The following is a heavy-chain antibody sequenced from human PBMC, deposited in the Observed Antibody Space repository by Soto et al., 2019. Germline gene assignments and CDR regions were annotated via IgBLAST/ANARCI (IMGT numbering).Heavy chain of an antibody. CDR3: ARDRGMGYSIEMDV. J-gene: IGHJ6*02. V-gene: IGHV3-33*01. Sequence: GGSLRLSCAASGFTFSSYGMHWVRQAPGKGLEWVAVIWYDGSNKYYADSVKGRFTISRDNSKNTLYLQMNSLRAEDTAVYYCARDRGMGYSIEMDVWGQGTTVTVCS. D-gene: IGHD6-13*01. CDR2: IWYDGSNK. CDR1: GFTFSSYG.